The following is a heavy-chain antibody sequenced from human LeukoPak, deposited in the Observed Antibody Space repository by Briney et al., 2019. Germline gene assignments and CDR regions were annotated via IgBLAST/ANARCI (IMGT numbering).Heavy chain of an antibody. Sequence: SETLSLTCAVYGGSFSGHYWSWIRQPPGKGLEWIGEINHSGSTSYNPSLESRVTMGVDTSKNQFSLKLRSVTAADTAVYYCARVHQQLALYAFDVWGHGTLVTVSS. CDR1: GGSFSGHY. CDR3: ARVHQQLALYAFDV. CDR2: INHSGST. J-gene: IGHJ3*01. V-gene: IGHV4-34*01. D-gene: IGHD6-13*01.